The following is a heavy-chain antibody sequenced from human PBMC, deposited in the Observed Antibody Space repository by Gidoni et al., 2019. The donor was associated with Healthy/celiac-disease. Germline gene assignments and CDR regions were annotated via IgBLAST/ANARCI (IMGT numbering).Heavy chain of an antibody. CDR3: ARHDWFSGRLDY. CDR2: IDPSDSYT. J-gene: IGHJ4*02. CDR1: GYSFTSYW. V-gene: IGHV5-10-1*03. D-gene: IGHD1-26*01. Sequence: EVQLGQSGAEVKKPGESLRISGKGSGYSFTSYWISWVRQMPGKGLEWMGRIDPSDSYTNYSPSFQVHVTISADKSISTASLQWSSLQASDTAMYYCARHDWFSGRLDYWGQGTLVTVSS.